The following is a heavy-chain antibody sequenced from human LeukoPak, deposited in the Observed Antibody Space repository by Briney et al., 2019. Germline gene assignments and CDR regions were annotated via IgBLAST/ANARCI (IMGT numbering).Heavy chain of an antibody. D-gene: IGHD3-10*01. CDR1: GGSLSSYY. Sequence: PSETLSLTCSVSGGSLSSYYWTWIRQPAGKGLEWIGRIFTTGSTNYNPSLMSRVTMSVDTSKNQFSLKMRSVTAADTAVYYCARGDGSTMIRGVSRYGWLDSWGQGTLVTVSS. CDR2: IFTTGST. J-gene: IGHJ5*01. V-gene: IGHV4-4*07. CDR3: ARGDGSTMIRGVSRYGWLDS.